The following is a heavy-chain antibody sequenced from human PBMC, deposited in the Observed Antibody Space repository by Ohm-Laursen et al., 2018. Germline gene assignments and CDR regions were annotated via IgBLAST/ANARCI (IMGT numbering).Heavy chain of an antibody. J-gene: IGHJ4*02. D-gene: IGHD2-21*01. CDR2: ISYDGSNK. CDR1: GFTFSSYG. V-gene: IGHV3-30*03. CDR3: AIDSGQPD. Sequence: SLRLSCAASGFTFSSYGMHWVRQAPGKGLERVAVISYDGSNKYYADSVKGRFTISRDNSKNTLYLQMNSLRAEDTAVYYCAIDSGQPDWGQGTLVTVSS.